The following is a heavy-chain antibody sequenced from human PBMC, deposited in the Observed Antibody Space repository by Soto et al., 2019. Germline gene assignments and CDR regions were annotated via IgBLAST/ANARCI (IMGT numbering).Heavy chain of an antibody. V-gene: IGHV4-59*01. Sequence: SETLSLTCTVSGGSISNYYCSWIRQPPGKGLEWIGYMYYSGSTNYNPSLKSRVTISIDTSKNQFSLKLSSVTAADTAVYYCARDGEDGQWLVPSHWGQGTLVTVS. J-gene: IGHJ4*02. CDR2: MYYSGST. CDR3: ARDGEDGQWLVPSH. D-gene: IGHD6-19*01. CDR1: GGSISNYY.